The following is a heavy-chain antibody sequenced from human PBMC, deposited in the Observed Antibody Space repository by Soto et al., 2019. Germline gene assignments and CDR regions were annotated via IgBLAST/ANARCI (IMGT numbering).Heavy chain of an antibody. J-gene: IGHJ5*02. CDR2: IFWDDDK. CDR3: AHTKIGVAAGNRVYLLDP. V-gene: IGHV2-5*02. Sequence: QITLKESGPTLVKPTQTLTLTCTFSGFSLSTSDVGVGWIRQPPGKALEWLAVIFWDDDKRYSPSLKNRLTISKDTSRNQVVLTMTNMDPVDTATYYCAHTKIGVAAGNRVYLLDPWGQGTLVTVFS. D-gene: IGHD6-13*01. CDR1: GFSLSTSDVG.